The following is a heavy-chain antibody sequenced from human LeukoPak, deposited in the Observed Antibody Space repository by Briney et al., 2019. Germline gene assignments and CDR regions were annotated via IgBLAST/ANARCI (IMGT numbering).Heavy chain of an antibody. Sequence: SETLSLTCTVSGGSIRSADHYWSWIRQPPGKGLEWVGYIFYSGTTYYNPSLKSRVTISVDTSKNQFSLKVSSVTAADTAVHYCGRAFAPIVVVPAAPSWFDPWGQGTLVTVSS. CDR2: IFYSGTT. V-gene: IGHV4-30-4*01. CDR3: GRAFAPIVVVPAAPSWFDP. CDR1: GGSIRSADHY. D-gene: IGHD2-2*01. J-gene: IGHJ5*02.